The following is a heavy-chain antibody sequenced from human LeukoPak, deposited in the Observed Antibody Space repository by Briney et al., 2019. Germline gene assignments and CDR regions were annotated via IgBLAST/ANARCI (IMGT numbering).Heavy chain of an antibody. CDR2: ISGSSGTR. Sequence: GGSLRLSCAASGVTFGDYYMSWIRQAPGKGLEGVSYISGSSGTRYSPDSVSGRFTISRDNAEHSLFPQVNSPRAEDSAVYYCARRVARSPYFCGWGKRTTVT. V-gene: IGHV3-11*04. CDR3: ARRVARSPYFCG. D-gene: IGHD2/OR15-2a*01. J-gene: IGHJ6*03. CDR1: GVTFGDYY.